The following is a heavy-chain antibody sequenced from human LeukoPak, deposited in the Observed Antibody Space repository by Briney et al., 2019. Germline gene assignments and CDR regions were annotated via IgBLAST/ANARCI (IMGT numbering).Heavy chain of an antibody. CDR3: ARAAGDYGDYDYFYYMDV. J-gene: IGHJ6*03. V-gene: IGHV1-2*02. CDR2: MNPYSGST. CDR1: GYTFTNYD. D-gene: IGHD4-17*01. Sequence: ASVKVSCKASGYTFTNYDIHWVRQATGQGLEWMGWMNPYSGSTGYAQKFQGRVTMTRDTSISTAYMELNTLRSDDAAMYYCARAAGDYGDYDYFYYMDVWGKGTTVTISS.